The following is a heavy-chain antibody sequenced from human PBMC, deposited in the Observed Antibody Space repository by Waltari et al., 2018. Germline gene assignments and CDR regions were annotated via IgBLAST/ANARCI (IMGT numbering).Heavy chain of an antibody. CDR2: ISGSGGST. J-gene: IGHJ4*02. V-gene: IGHV3-23*01. CDR1: GFTFSNYA. D-gene: IGHD2-15*01. Sequence: EVQLLESGGGLIQPGGSLRLSCAASGFTFSNYAMSWVRQAPGKGLEWVSVISGSGGSTYYADSVKGRLTISRDNSKNTLYVQMNSLRAEDTAVYYCTKVFLGRDYYFDYWGQGTLVTVSS. CDR3: TKVFLGRDYYFDY.